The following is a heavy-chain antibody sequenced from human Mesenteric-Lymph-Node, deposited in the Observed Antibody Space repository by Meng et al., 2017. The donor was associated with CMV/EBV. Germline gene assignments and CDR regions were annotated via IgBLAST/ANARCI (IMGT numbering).Heavy chain of an antibody. Sequence: QVQLHPGGEGRLKPSETLSVTCAVYGGSFSGYYWNWIRQSPEKGLEWIGEINHSGSTTYNPSFTSRIIISVDTSTNQISLNMSSVTAADTAVYYCARGSSYDILTGYFDYWGQGALVTVSS. J-gene: IGHJ4*02. V-gene: IGHV4-34*01. CDR3: ARGSSYDILTGYFDY. CDR1: GGSFSGYY. CDR2: INHSGST. D-gene: IGHD3-9*01.